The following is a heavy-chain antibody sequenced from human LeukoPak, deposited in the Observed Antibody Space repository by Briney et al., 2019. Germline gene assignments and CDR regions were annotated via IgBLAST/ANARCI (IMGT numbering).Heavy chain of an antibody. V-gene: IGHV4-61*01. D-gene: IGHD2/OR15-2a*01. CDR1: GGSVSSDSYY. J-gene: IGHJ4*02. CDR2: IYYNGNT. Sequence: SETLSLTCTVSGGSVSSDSYYWSWIRQPPGKGLECIGYIYYNGNTNYSPSLKSRVAISIDTSKNQFSLKLNSVTAAGTAVYYCARSGFYGSHPFDYWGQGSLVAVSS. CDR3: ARSGFYGSHPFDY.